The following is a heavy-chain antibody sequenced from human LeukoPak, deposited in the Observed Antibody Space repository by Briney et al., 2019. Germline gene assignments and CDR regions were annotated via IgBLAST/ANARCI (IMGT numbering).Heavy chain of an antibody. J-gene: IGHJ3*02. CDR3: ARHRGPVWFGELFDAFDI. Sequence: GESLKISCKGSGYSFTSYWIGWVRQMPGKGLEGMGIIYPGDSDTRYSPSFQGQVTISADKSISTAYLQWSSLKASDTAMYYCARHRGPVWFGELFDAFDIWDQGTMVTVSS. CDR2: IYPGDSDT. CDR1: GYSFTSYW. V-gene: IGHV5-51*01. D-gene: IGHD3-10*01.